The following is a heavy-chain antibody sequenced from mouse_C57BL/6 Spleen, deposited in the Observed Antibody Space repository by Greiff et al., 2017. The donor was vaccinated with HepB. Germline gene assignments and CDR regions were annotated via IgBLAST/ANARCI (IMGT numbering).Heavy chain of an antibody. CDR1: GFSLTSYG. D-gene: IGHD1-1*01. J-gene: IGHJ2*01. CDR2: IWSGGST. CDR3: ARNQGHYYGSSPDYFDY. V-gene: IGHV2-2*01. Sequence: QVQLQQSGPGLVQPSQSLSITCTVSGFSLTSYGVHWVRQSPGKGLEWLGVIWSGGSTDYNAAFISRLSISKDNSKSQVFFKMNSLQADDTAIYYCARNQGHYYGSSPDYFDYWGQGTTLTVSS.